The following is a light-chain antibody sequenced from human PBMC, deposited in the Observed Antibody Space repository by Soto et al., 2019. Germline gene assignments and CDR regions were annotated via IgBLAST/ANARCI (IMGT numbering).Light chain of an antibody. V-gene: IGLV1-47*01. CDR2: RNN. J-gene: IGLJ1*01. CDR1: SSNIGSNY. CDR3: AAWDDSLSGGV. Sequence: QSVLTQPPSASGTHGQSVTISCSGSSSNIGSNYVYWYQQLPGTAPKLLIYRNNQRPSGVPDRFSGSKSGTSASLAISGLRSEDEADYYCAAWDDSLSGGVFGTGTKVTVL.